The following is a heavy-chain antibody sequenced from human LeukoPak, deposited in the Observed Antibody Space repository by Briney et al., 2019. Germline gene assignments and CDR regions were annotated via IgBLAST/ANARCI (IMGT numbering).Heavy chain of an antibody. V-gene: IGHV1-69*04. Sequence: SVKVSCKASGGTFSSYAISWVRQAPGQGLEWMGRIIPILGIANYAQKFQGRVTITADKSMSTAYMELSSLRSEDTAVYYCARDRRWLRLGKTDAFDIWGQGTMVTVSS. CDR1: GGTFSSYA. J-gene: IGHJ3*02. D-gene: IGHD5-12*01. CDR2: IIPILGIA. CDR3: ARDRRWLRLGKTDAFDI.